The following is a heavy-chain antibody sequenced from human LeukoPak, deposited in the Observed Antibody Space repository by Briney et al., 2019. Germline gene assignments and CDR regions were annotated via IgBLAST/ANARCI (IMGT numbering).Heavy chain of an antibody. CDR1: GGSFSGYY. CDR3: ARGASRDFWSGYDANWFDP. Sequence: PSETLSLTCAVYGGSFSGYYWSWIRQPPGKGLEWIGYIYYSGSTYYNPSLKSRVTISVDTSKNQFSLKLSSVTAADTAVYYCARGASRDFWSGYDANWFDPWGQGTLVTVSS. J-gene: IGHJ5*02. D-gene: IGHD3-3*01. V-gene: IGHV4-30-4*08. CDR2: IYYSGST.